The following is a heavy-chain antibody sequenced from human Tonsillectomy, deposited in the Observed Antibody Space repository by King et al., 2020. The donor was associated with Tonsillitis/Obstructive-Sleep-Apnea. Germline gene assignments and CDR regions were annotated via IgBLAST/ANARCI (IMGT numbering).Heavy chain of an antibody. CDR3: ARESPFWYFDL. Sequence: VQLQESGPGLVKPSETLSLTCTVSGGSISSYYWSWIRQPPGKGLEWIGYIYYSGSTNYNPSLKSRVTISVDTSKNQFSLKLSSVTAADTAVYYCARESPFWYFDLWGRGTLVTVSS. CDR2: IYYSGST. J-gene: IGHJ2*01. V-gene: IGHV4-59*01. D-gene: IGHD3-16*01. CDR1: GGSISSYY.